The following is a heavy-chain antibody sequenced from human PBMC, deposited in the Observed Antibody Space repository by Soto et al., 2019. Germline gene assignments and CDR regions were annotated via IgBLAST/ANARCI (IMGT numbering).Heavy chain of an antibody. Sequence: SETLSLTCTVSGGSISSGGYYWSWIRQHPGKGLEWIGYIYYSGSTYYNPSLKSRVTISVDTSKNQFSLKLSSVTAADTAVYYCARERPFGAAAGTFWFDPWGQGTLVTVSS. CDR3: ARERPFGAAAGTFWFDP. V-gene: IGHV4-31*03. J-gene: IGHJ5*02. CDR2: IYYSGST. D-gene: IGHD6-13*01. CDR1: GGSISSGGYY.